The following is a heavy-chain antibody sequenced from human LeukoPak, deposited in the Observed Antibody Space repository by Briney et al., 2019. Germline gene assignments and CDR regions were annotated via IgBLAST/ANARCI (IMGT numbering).Heavy chain of an antibody. CDR2: INPNSGGT. CDR3: ARAESDDFWSGYEGYYFDY. Sequence: GASVKVSCKASGYTFTGYYMHWVRQAPGQGLEWMGWINPNSGGTNYAQKFQGWVTMTRDTSISTAYMELSRLRSEDTAVYYCARAESDDFWSGYEGYYFDYWGQGTLVTVSS. J-gene: IGHJ4*02. D-gene: IGHD3-3*01. CDR1: GYTFTGYY. V-gene: IGHV1-2*04.